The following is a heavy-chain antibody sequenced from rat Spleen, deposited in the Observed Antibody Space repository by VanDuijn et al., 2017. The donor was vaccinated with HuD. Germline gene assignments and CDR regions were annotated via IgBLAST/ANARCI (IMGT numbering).Heavy chain of an antibody. Sequence: EVQLQESGPGLVKPSQSLSLTCSVTGFSITSNYWAWIRKFPGNKMEWMGYISYSGSTSYNPSLKSRISITRDTSKNQFFLQLNSVTTEDTATYYCARYEDYGGWYFDFWGPGTMVTVSS. CDR2: ISYSGST. V-gene: IGHV3-1*01. J-gene: IGHJ1*01. CDR3: ARYEDYGGWYFDF. D-gene: IGHD1-1*01. CDR1: GFSITSNY.